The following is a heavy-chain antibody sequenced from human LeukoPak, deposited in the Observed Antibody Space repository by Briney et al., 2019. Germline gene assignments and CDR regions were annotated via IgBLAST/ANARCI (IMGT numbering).Heavy chain of an antibody. D-gene: IGHD3-3*01. V-gene: IGHV3-21*01. Sequence: GGSLRLSCAASGFTFSSYSMNWVRQAPGKGLEWVSSISSSSSYICYADSVKGRFTISRDNAKNSLYLQMNSLRAEDTAVYYCARDRVVFTIFGVAPLDYWGQGTLVTVSS. CDR1: GFTFSSYS. J-gene: IGHJ4*02. CDR3: ARDRVVFTIFGVAPLDY. CDR2: ISSSSSYI.